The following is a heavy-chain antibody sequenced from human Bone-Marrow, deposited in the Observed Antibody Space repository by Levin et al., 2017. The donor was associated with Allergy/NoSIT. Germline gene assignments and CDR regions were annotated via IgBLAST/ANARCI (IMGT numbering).Heavy chain of an antibody. CDR3: ARAGRDSYDFWSGYSRRGGFDP. CDR1: GFTFSSYE. V-gene: IGHV3-48*03. J-gene: IGHJ5*02. CDR2: ISSSGSTI. D-gene: IGHD3-3*01. Sequence: SGGSLRLSCAASGFTFSSYEMNWVRQAPGKGLEWVSYISSSGSTIYYADSVKGRFTISRDNAKNSLYLQMNSLRAEDTAVYYCARAGRDSYDFWSGYSRRGGFDPWGQGTLVTVSS.